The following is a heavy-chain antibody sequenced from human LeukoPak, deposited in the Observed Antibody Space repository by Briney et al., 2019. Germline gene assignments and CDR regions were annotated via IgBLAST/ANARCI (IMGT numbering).Heavy chain of an antibody. V-gene: IGHV1-2*02. CDR2: INPNSGGT. CDR1: GYTFTGYY. D-gene: IGHD6-13*01. Sequence: ASVKVSCKASGYTFTGYYMHWVRQAPGQGLEWMGWINPNSGGTNYAQKFQGRVTMTRDTSISTAYMELSRLRSDDTAVYNCARDSSGQQLVKFDYWGQGTLVTVSS. J-gene: IGHJ4*02. CDR3: ARDSSGQQLVKFDY.